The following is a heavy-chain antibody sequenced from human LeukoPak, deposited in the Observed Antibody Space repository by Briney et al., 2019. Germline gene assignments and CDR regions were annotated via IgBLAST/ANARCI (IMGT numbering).Heavy chain of an antibody. CDR2: INPSGGST. Sequence: ASVKVSCKASGYTFTSYYMHWVRQAPGQGLEWMGIINPSGGSTSYAQKFQGRVTMTRDMSTSTVYMELSSLRSEDTAVYYCARDRYYDSSGYYYVAYYYYYMDVWGKGTTVTVSS. CDR3: ARDRYYDSSGYYYVAYYYYYMDV. J-gene: IGHJ6*03. V-gene: IGHV1-46*01. CDR1: GYTFTSYY. D-gene: IGHD3-22*01.